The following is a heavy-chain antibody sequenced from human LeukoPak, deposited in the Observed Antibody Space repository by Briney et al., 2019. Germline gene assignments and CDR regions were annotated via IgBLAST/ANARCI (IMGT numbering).Heavy chain of an antibody. CDR1: GYTFTSYY. J-gene: IGHJ4*02. CDR2: INPSGGST. CDR3: ARDRAKSTYFDY. V-gene: IGHV1-46*01. Sequence: GASVTVSCTASGYTFTSYYMHWVRQAPGQGLEWMGIINPSGGSTSYAQKFQGRVTMTRDTSTSTVYMELSSLRSEDTAVYYCARDRAKSTYFDYWGQGTLVTVSS.